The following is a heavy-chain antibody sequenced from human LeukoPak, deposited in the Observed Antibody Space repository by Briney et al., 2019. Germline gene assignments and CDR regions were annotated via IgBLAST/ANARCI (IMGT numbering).Heavy chain of an antibody. Sequence: SETLSLTCTVSGGSISSYYWSWIRQPPGKGLEWIGYIYYSGSTNYNPSLWSRVTISVDTSKNQFSLKLSSVTAADTAVYYCARQGGSYSPLGYWGQGTLVTVSS. D-gene: IGHD1-26*01. J-gene: IGHJ4*02. V-gene: IGHV4-59*08. CDR3: ARQGGSYSPLGY. CDR1: GGSISSYY. CDR2: IYYSGST.